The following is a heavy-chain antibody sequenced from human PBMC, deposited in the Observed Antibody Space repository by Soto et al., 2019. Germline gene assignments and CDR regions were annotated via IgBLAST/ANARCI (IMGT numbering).Heavy chain of an antibody. J-gene: IGHJ5*02. CDR3: VKVSTFYDILNGYYSTTFFDP. D-gene: IGHD3-9*01. CDR2: ISSDGDIT. CDR1: GFTFSEYS. V-gene: IGHV3-64D*06. Sequence: GGSLRLSCSASGFTFSEYSMHWVRQAPGKGLQYVSTISSDGDITYYADSVKGRFTISRDNSKNTLYLQMNSLRPEDTAVYYCVKVSTFYDILNGYYSTTFFDPWGQGTLVTVYS.